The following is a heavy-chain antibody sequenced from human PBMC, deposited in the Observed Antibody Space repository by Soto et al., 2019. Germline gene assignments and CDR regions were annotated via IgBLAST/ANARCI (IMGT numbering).Heavy chain of an antibody. Sequence: GSLRLSCAASGFTFSSYAMSWVRQAPGKGLEWVSTISGTGGSTYYPDSVKGRFTVSRDNSKNTVYLQMNSLRAEDAAVYYCAKEMTSGYYLFDYWGQGTLVTVSS. CDR2: ISGTGGST. CDR1: GFTFSSYA. J-gene: IGHJ4*02. V-gene: IGHV3-23*01. CDR3: AKEMTSGYYLFDY. D-gene: IGHD3-22*01.